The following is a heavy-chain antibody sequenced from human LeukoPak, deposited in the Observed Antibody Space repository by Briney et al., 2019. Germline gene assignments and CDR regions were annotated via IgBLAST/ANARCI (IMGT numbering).Heavy chain of an antibody. CDR1: GFTFGDYA. D-gene: IGHD3-10*01. CDR3: TREGTNWFDP. Sequence: GGSLRLSCRASGFTFGDYAMSWVRQAPGKGLEWVGFIRSKAYGGTTEYAASVKGRFTISRDDSKSIAYLQMNSLKTEDTAVYYCTREGTNWFDPWGKGTLVTVSS. CDR2: IRSKAYGGTT. V-gene: IGHV3-49*04. J-gene: IGHJ5*02.